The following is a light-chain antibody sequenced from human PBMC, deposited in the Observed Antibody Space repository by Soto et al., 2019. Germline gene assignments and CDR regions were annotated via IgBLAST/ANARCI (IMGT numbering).Light chain of an antibody. CDR3: QQRSNWLPIT. Sequence: EIVFTQSPATLSLSPGETATLSRRASQSVSTYLAWYQQKPGQAPRLLIYDASNRAAGIPARFSGSGSGTAFTLTISSLEPDDFAAYHCQQRSNWLPITSGQGTRLQI. CDR1: QSVSTY. V-gene: IGKV3-11*01. CDR2: DAS. J-gene: IGKJ5*01.